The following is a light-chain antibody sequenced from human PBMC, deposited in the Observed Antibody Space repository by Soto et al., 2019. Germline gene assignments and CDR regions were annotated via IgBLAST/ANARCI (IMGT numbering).Light chain of an antibody. CDR3: QQYGSSPPYT. CDR2: GAS. J-gene: IGKJ2*01. V-gene: IGKV3-20*01. CDR1: HSVSSSY. Sequence: EIVLTQSPGTLSLSPGERATLSCRASHSVSSSYLAWYQQNPGQAPRLLIYGASSRATGIPDRFSGSGSGTDFTLTICRLEPEDFAVYYCQQYGSSPPYTFGQGTKLEIK.